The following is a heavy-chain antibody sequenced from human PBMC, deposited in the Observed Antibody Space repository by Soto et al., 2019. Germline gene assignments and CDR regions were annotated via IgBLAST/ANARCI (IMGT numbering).Heavy chain of an antibody. Sequence: GGSLRLSCAASGFTFSSYGMRWVRQAPGKGLEWVAVIWYDGSNKYYADSVKGRFTISRDNSKNTLYLQMNSLRAEDTAVYYCARDFISGAAAATRYYYYYGMDVWGQGTTVTVSS. V-gene: IGHV3-33*01. CDR1: GFTFSSYG. J-gene: IGHJ6*02. D-gene: IGHD6-13*01. CDR3: ARDFISGAAAATRYYYYYGMDV. CDR2: IWYDGSNK.